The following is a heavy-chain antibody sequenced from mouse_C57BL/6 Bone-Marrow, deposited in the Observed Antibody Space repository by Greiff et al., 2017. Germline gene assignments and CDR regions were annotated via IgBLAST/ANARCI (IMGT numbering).Heavy chain of an antibody. Sequence: EVKLQESGGGLVQPGGSLKLSCAASGFTFSDYYMYWVRQTPEKRLEWVAYISNGGGSTYYPDTVKGRFTISRDNAKNTLYLQMSRLKSEDTAMYYCARRGYYYGSSYDYWGQGTTLTVSS. CDR3: ARRGYYYGSSYDY. J-gene: IGHJ2*01. CDR2: ISNGGGST. D-gene: IGHD1-1*01. CDR1: GFTFSDYY. V-gene: IGHV5-12*01.